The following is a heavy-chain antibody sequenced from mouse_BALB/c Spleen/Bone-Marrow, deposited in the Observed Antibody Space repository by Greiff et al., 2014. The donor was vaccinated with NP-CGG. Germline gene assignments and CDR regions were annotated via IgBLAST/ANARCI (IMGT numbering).Heavy chain of an antibody. V-gene: IGHV1S29*02. D-gene: IGHD4-1*01. CDR3: ARGNWDFAY. J-gene: IGHJ3*01. Sequence: VHVKQSGPELVRPGASVKISCKASGYTFTDYNIYWVKQSHGKSLEWIGNIYPYSGGTGYNQKFKSKATLTVDNSSTTAYMELRSLTSEDSAVYYCARGNWDFAYWGQGTLVTVST. CDR1: GYTFTDYN. CDR2: IYPYSGGT.